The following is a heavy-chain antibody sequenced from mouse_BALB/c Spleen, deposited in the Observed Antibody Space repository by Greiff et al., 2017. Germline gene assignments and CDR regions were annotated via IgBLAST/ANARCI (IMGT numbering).Heavy chain of an antibody. CDR1: GFTFTDYY. CDR3: ARGSSYGILAY. J-gene: IGHJ3*01. D-gene: IGHD2-10*02. Sequence: VMLVESGGGLVQPGGSLRLSCATSGFTFTDYYMSWVRQPPGKALEWLGFIRNKANGYTTEYSASVKGRFTISRDNSQSILYLQMNTLRAEDSATYYCARGSSYGILAYWGQGTLVTVSA. CDR2: IRNKANGYTT. V-gene: IGHV7-3*02.